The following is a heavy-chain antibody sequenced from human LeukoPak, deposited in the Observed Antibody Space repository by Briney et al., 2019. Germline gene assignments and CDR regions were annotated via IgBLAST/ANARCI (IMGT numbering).Heavy chain of an antibody. CDR3: AKKDYYYMDV. CDR1: GGSISSGGYS. J-gene: IGHJ6*03. CDR2: IYYSGST. V-gene: IGHV4-30-4*07. Sequence: SETLSLTCAVSGGSISSGGYSWSWIRQPPGKGLEWIGYIYYSGSTYYNPSLKSRVTISVDKSKNQFSLKLNSVTAADTAVYYCAKKDYYYMDVWGKGTTVTVSS.